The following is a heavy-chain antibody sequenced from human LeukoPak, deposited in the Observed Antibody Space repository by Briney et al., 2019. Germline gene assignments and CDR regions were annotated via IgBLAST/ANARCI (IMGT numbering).Heavy chain of an antibody. CDR2: ISSSSSTI. D-gene: IGHD2-15*01. V-gene: IGHV3-48*01. CDR1: GFTFSSYS. CDR3: ARDVEGYCSGGSCYSSPSAFDY. J-gene: IGHJ4*02. Sequence: PGGSLRLSCAASGFTFSSYSMNWVRQAPGKGLEWVSYISSSSSTIYYADSVKGRFTISRDNAKNSLYLQMNSLRAEDTAVYYCARDVEGYCSGGSCYSSPSAFDYWGQGTLVTVSS.